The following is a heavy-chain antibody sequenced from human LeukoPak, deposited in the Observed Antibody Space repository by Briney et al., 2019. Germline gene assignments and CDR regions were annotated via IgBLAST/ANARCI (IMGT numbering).Heavy chain of an antibody. V-gene: IGHV3-21*03. D-gene: IGHD3-16*02. CDR1: VYTFSDYS. CDR2: ISSSGTYI. Sequence: GGSLRLSSAASVYTFSDYSVNWVRPGPGRGLEWVSSISSSGTYIYYADSVKGLYTISSDNAKNSLFQQMNSLRAEDTAVYYCVSGNARDYVWGTYRLDAFDIWGEGTMVIVSS. CDR3: VSGNARDYVWGTYRLDAFDI. J-gene: IGHJ3*02.